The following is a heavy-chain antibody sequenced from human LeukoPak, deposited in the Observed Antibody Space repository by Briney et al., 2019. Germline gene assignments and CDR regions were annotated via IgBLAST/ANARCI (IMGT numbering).Heavy chain of an antibody. V-gene: IGHV4-39*01. CDR2: IYYSGST. Sequence: SETLSLTCTVSGGSISSSSYYWGWIRQPPGKGLEWIGSIYYSGSTYYNPSLKSRATISVDTSKNQFSLKLSSVTAVDTAVYYCARQRSYRIAAAGATANWFDPWGQGTLVTVSS. J-gene: IGHJ5*02. D-gene: IGHD6-13*01. CDR1: GGSISSSSYY. CDR3: ARQRSYRIAAAGATANWFDP.